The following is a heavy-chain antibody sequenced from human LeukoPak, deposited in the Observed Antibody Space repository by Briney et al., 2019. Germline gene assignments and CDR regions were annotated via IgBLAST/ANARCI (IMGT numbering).Heavy chain of an antibody. Sequence: ASVKVSCKASGYTFTSYDINWVRQATGQGLEWMGWMNPNSGNTGYAQKFQGRVTMTRSTSISTAYMELSSLRSEDTAVYYCARGGSGWLPFDYWGQGTLVTVSS. D-gene: IGHD6-19*01. J-gene: IGHJ4*02. CDR3: ARGGSGWLPFDY. V-gene: IGHV1-8*01. CDR2: MNPNSGNT. CDR1: GYTFTSYD.